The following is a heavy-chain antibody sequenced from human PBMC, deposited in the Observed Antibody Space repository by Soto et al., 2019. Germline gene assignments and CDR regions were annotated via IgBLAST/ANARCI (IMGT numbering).Heavy chain of an antibody. J-gene: IGHJ6*02. Sequence: ASVKVSCKASGYTFTSYYMHWVRQAPGQGLEWIGIINPSGGSTSYAQKFQGRATMTRDASTSTVYMELSSLRSEDLAVYYCAREEGHFGSYPGIAAAGKGAYSYYYGMDVWGQGHTVTVSS. CDR2: INPSGGST. V-gene: IGHV1-46*01. CDR3: AREEGHFGSYPGIAAAGKGAYSYYYGMDV. D-gene: IGHD6-13*01. CDR1: GYTFTSYY.